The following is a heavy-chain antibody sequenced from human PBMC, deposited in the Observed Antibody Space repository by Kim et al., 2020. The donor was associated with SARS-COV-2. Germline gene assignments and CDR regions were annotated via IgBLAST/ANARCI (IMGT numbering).Heavy chain of an antibody. D-gene: IGHD2-15*01. CDR3: ARAGEDIVVVVAATDAFDI. Sequence: SRVTISVDTSKNQFSLKLSSVTAADTAVYYCARAGEDIVVVVAATDAFDIWGQGTMVTVSS. J-gene: IGHJ3*02. V-gene: IGHV4-34*01.